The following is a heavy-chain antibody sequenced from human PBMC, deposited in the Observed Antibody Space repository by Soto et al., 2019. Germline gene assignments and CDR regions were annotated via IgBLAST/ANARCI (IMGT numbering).Heavy chain of an antibody. J-gene: IGHJ6*02. CDR2: IIPIFGTA. CDR1: GGTFSSYA. Sequence: GASVKVSCKASGGTFSSYAISWVRQAPGQGLEWMGGIIPIFGTAKYAQKFQGRVTITADECTSTAYMELSSLRSEDTAVYYCARDCSGGSCYALDYYYYGMDVWGQGTTVTVSS. D-gene: IGHD2-15*01. V-gene: IGHV1-69*13. CDR3: ARDCSGGSCYALDYYYYGMDV.